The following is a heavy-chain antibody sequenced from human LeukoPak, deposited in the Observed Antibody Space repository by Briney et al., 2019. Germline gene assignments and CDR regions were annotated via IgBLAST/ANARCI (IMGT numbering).Heavy chain of an antibody. CDR2: IKSKTDGGTT. CDR1: GFTFSNYW. CDR3: TSPPVDGEADY. D-gene: IGHD3-10*01. J-gene: IGHJ4*02. Sequence: GGSLRLSCAASGFTFSNYWMSWVRQAPGKGLEWVGRIKSKTDGGTTDYAAPVKGRFTISRDDSKNTLYLQMNSLKTEDTAVYYCTSPPVDGEADYWGQGTLVTVSS. V-gene: IGHV3-15*01.